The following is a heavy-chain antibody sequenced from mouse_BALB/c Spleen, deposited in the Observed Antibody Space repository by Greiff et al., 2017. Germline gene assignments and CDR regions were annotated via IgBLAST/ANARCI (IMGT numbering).Heavy chain of an antibody. CDR3: AVTGKGY. Sequence: VQLKESGGDLVKPGGSLKLSCAASGFTFSSYGMSWVRQTPDKRLEWVATISSGGSYTYYPDSVKGRFTISRDNAKNTLYLQMSSLKSEDTAMYYCAVTGKGYWGQGTTLTVSS. CDR2: ISSGGSYT. V-gene: IGHV5-6*01. D-gene: IGHD4-1*01. CDR1: GFTFSSYG. J-gene: IGHJ2*01.